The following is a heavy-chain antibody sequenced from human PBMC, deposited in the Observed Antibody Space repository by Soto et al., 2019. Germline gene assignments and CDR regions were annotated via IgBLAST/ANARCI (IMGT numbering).Heavy chain of an antibody. CDR1: GVTLTTYT. Sequence: QVHLVQSGAEVKKAGSSVLVSCKASGVTLTTYTLSWVRQAPGQGLEWMGGIIPIFLTANYAQKFQGRVTITADESTNTAYMELSSLRSDDTAVYYCASHYSDSSGPPGFWGPGTLVSVSS. J-gene: IGHJ4*02. CDR3: ASHYSDSSGPPGF. V-gene: IGHV1-69*12. D-gene: IGHD3-22*01. CDR2: IIPIFLTA.